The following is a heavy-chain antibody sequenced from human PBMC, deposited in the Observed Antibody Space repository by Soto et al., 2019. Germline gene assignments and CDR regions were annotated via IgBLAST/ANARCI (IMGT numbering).Heavy chain of an antibody. Sequence: ASVKVSCKASGYTFTSYAMHWVRQAPGQRLEWMGWINAGNGNTKYSQKFQGRVTITRDTSASTAYMELSSLRSEDTAVYYCAKGGDILTGYEYWYFDLWGRGTLVTVSS. CDR2: INAGNGNT. V-gene: IGHV1-3*01. CDR3: AKGGDILTGYEYWYFDL. CDR1: GYTFTSYA. D-gene: IGHD3-9*01. J-gene: IGHJ2*01.